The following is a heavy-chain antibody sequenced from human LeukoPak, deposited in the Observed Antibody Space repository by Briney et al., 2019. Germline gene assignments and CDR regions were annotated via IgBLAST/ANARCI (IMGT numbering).Heavy chain of an antibody. CDR3: VAVRYNYGFSDY. J-gene: IGHJ4*02. D-gene: IGHD5-18*01. CDR2: IDSGNAGST. V-gene: IGHV3-23*01. Sequence: GSLRLSCAASGFTFSNYAMSWVRQAPGKGLEWVSSIDSGNAGSTYYADPVKGRSTISRDNSKNTLYLQINKLRAEDTAVYYCVAVRYNYGFSDYWGQGTLVIVSS. CDR1: GFTFSNYA.